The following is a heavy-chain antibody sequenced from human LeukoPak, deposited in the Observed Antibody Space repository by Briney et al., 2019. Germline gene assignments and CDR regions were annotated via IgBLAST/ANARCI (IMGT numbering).Heavy chain of an antibody. Sequence: GASVKVSCKASGGTFSSYAISWVRQAPGQGLEWMGRIIPILGIANYAQKFQGRVTITADKSTSTAYMELSSLRSEDTAVYYCAMSHSAKGYNFDYWGQGTLVTVSS. V-gene: IGHV1-69*04. D-gene: IGHD1-1*01. CDR3: AMSHSAKGYNFDY. CDR1: GGTFSSYA. J-gene: IGHJ4*02. CDR2: IIPILGIA.